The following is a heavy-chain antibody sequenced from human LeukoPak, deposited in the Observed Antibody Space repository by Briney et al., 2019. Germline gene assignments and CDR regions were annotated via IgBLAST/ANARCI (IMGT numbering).Heavy chain of an antibody. CDR1: GGSISSGGYS. Sequence: SETLSLTCAVSGGSISSGGYSWSWIRQPPGKGLEWIGYIYHSGSTYYNPSLKSRVTISVDTSKNQFSLKLSSVTAADTAVYYCARAYCGGDCYAYYYYYGMDVWGQGTTVTVSS. D-gene: IGHD2-21*02. CDR2: IYHSGST. J-gene: IGHJ6*02. CDR3: ARAYCGGDCYAYYYYYGMDV. V-gene: IGHV4-30-2*01.